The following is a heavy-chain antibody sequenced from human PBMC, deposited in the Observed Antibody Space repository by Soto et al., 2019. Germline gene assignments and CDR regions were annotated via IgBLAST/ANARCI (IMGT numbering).Heavy chain of an antibody. D-gene: IGHD2-8*01. CDR2: ISGYNGDT. Sequence: QGHLVQSGGEVKKPGASVKVSCKASGYTFTRYGISWVRQAPGQGLEWMGWISGYNGDTNYAQNVQGRVSMTIDTSTSTAYMELRSLTSDDTAVYYCAKNGHPPYYYYGLDVWGQGTTVTVSS. J-gene: IGHJ6*02. CDR3: AKNGHPPYYYYGLDV. CDR1: GYTFTRYG. V-gene: IGHV1-18*01.